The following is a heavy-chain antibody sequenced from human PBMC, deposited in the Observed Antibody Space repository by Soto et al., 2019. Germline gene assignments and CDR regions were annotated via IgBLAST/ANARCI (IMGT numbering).Heavy chain of an antibody. CDR1: GGTLSSYA. J-gene: IGHJ6*02. CDR2: IIPIVGTA. V-gene: IGHV1-69*13. CDR3: AREDEGRGSYFLPEYYYYGMDV. D-gene: IGHD1-26*01. Sequence: VKVSCKASGGTLSSYAISWVRQAPGQGLEWMGGIIPIVGTANYAQKFQGRVTITADEYTRTAYMELSSLRSEDTAVYYCAREDEGRGSYFLPEYYYYGMDVCGEGSTVTVS.